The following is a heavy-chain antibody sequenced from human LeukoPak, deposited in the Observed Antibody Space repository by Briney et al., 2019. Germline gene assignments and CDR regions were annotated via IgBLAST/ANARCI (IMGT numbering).Heavy chain of an antibody. D-gene: IGHD2-21*02. CDR2: ISHSGST. CDR3: ARDISISRRLLPRPNYYYYYGMDV. CDR1: GGSISSGTYY. V-gene: IGHV4-30-2*01. Sequence: PSETLSLTCTVSGGSISSGTYYWSWIRQPPGKGLEWIGYISHSGSTYYNPSLKSRVTISVDTSKNQFSLKLSSVTAADTAVYYCARDISISRRLLPRPNYYYYYGMDVWGQGTTVTVSS. J-gene: IGHJ6*02.